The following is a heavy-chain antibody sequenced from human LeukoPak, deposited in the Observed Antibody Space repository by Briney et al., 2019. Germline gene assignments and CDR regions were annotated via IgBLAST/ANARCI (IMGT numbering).Heavy chain of an antibody. V-gene: IGHV3-74*01. Sequence: GGSLRLSCAAAGFTFRSYWMHWVRQAPGQGLEWLSRLSTDGSSTDYADSVKGRFTISRDNSKNTLFLQMNSLRAEDTAVYYCARVMATISQDYFDFWGQGTLVTVSS. D-gene: IGHD5-24*01. CDR2: LSTDGSST. CDR3: ARVMATISQDYFDF. J-gene: IGHJ4*02. CDR1: GFTFRSYW.